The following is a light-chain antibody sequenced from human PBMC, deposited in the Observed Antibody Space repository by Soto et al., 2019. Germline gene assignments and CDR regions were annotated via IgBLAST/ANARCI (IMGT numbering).Light chain of an antibody. J-gene: IGKJ1*01. CDR1: VSISSN. V-gene: IGKV3-15*01. CDR3: QHYYNWPRT. Sequence: IVMTQSPATQSVSXGERATLSCRASVSISSNLAWYQQKPRXAPRLVRFGASTRATGIPARFSGSGSGTAFTPPISSLQSEDFAVYYGQHYYNWPRTFGQGTKV. CDR2: GAS.